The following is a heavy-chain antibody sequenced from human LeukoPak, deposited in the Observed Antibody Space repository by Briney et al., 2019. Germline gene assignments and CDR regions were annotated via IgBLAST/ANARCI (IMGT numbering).Heavy chain of an antibody. CDR1: GDSVSSNSVA. CDR2: TYHRSKWYN. V-gene: IGHV6-1*01. CDR3: ARDRGSLRYYFDY. Sequence: SQTLSLTCAISGDSVSSNSVAWNWIRQSPSRGLEWLGSTYHRSKWYNDYALSVKSRITINPDTSKNQFSLQLNSVAPEDTAVYYRARDRGSLRYYFDYWGQGTLVTVSS. D-gene: IGHD1-26*01. J-gene: IGHJ4*02.